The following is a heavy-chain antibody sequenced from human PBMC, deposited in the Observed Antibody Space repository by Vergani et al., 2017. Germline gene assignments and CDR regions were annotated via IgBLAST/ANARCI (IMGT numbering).Heavy chain of an antibody. J-gene: IGHJ6*03. D-gene: IGHD2-2*01. CDR1: GYTFTGYY. CDR3: ARARYQGDYYYYMDV. Sequence: QVQLVQSGAEVKKPGASVKVSCKASGYTFTGYYMHWVRQAPGQGLEWMGWINPNSGGTNYAQKFQGRVTMTRDTSISTAYMELSRLRSDDTAVYYCARARYQGDYYYYMDVWGKGTTVTVSS. V-gene: IGHV1-2*02. CDR2: INPNSGGT.